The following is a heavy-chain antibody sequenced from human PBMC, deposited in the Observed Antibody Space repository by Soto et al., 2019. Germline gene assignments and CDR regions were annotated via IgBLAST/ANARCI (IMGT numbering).Heavy chain of an antibody. V-gene: IGHV2-26*01. Sequence: QVTLKESGPVLVKPTETLTLTCTVSGFSLSDSKMGVSWIRQPPGKALEWLAHIFSYDEKSYSTSLKTRLTLSKDTSKSQVVLSMTNVEPVDTATYYCVRFAYAGFQDWLFLDYWGQGALVTVSS. CDR3: VRFAYAGFQDWLFLDY. CDR1: GFSLSDSKMG. CDR2: IFSYDEK. D-gene: IGHD3-9*01. J-gene: IGHJ4*02.